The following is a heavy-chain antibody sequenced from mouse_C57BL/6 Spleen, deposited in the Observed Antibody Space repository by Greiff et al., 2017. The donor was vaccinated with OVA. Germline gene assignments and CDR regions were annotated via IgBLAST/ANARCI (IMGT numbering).Heavy chain of an antibody. D-gene: IGHD3-2*02. V-gene: IGHV5-9-1*02. CDR2: ISSGGDYI. CDR1: GFTFSSYA. J-gene: IGHJ3*01. CDR3: TRGGTAQATFPFAY. Sequence: DVMLVESGEGLVKPGGSLKLSCAASGFTFSSYAMSWVRQTPEKRLEWVAYISSGGDYIYYADTVKGRFTISRDNARNTLYLQMSSLKSEDTAMYYCTRGGTAQATFPFAYWGQGTLVTVSA.